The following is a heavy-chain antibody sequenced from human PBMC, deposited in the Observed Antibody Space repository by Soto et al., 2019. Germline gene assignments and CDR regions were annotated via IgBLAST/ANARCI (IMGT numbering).Heavy chain of an antibody. J-gene: IGHJ4*02. CDR3: ARGLWSFDY. Sequence: QVQLVESGGGVVQPGRSLRLSCAASGFTFSSYGMHWVRQAPGKGLEWVAVIWLDVSSKYYADSVKGRFTISRDNSTNTLYLQINSLRADATVVYYCARGLWSFDYWGQGNLVTVSS. CDR1: GFTFSSYG. CDR2: IWLDVSSK. D-gene: IGHD5-18*01. V-gene: IGHV3-33*01.